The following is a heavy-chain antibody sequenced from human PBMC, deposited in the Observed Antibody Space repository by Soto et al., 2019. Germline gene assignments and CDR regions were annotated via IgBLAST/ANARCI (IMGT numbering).Heavy chain of an antibody. V-gene: IGHV3-23*01. CDR1: GFTFSSYA. J-gene: IGHJ4*02. CDR2: ISGSGGST. D-gene: IGHD1-26*01. Sequence: EVQLLESGGGLVQPGGSLRLSCAASGFTFSSYAMSWCRQAPGKGLGWVSAISGSGGSTYYADSVKGRFTISRDNSKNTVYLQMNSLRAEDTAVYYCAKDREVYYFDYWGQGTLVTVSS. CDR3: AKDREVYYFDY.